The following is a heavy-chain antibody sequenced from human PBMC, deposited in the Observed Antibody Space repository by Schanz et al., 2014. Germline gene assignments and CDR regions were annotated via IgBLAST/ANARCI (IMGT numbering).Heavy chain of an antibody. D-gene: IGHD2-2*01. J-gene: IGHJ6*02. CDR2: INPNSGGT. Sequence: QVQLVQSGAEVKKPGASVKVSCKASGYSFTDYYIHWVRQAPGQGLEWMGWINPNSGGTNYPQRFQGGMNTTRDTSSRTVYMQLSRLTSDDTAVYFCARERGRGYCSRTSCSKDYGMDVWGQGTTVTVSS. V-gene: IGHV1-2*02. CDR3: ARERGRGYCSRTSCSKDYGMDV. CDR1: GYSFTDYY.